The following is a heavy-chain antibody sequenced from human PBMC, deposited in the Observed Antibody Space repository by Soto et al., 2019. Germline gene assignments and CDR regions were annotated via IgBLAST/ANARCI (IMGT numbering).Heavy chain of an antibody. D-gene: IGHD2-21*01. Sequence: SVKVTCMESGYTYSINYRHWVRQAPGQRLEWMGLINASSGNTNYSQKFQGRVTMTRDTSATTVYMELSSLRSEDTAVYYCARWADWFDYWGQGTLVTVSS. J-gene: IGHJ4*02. CDR3: ARWADWFDY. CDR1: GYTYSINY. V-gene: IGHV1-46*01. CDR2: INASSGNT.